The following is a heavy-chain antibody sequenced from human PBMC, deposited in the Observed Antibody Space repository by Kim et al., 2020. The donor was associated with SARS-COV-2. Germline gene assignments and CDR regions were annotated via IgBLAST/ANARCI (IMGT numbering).Heavy chain of an antibody. CDR3: ARGQNYSPLDY. J-gene: IGHJ4*02. V-gene: IGHV3-48*03. D-gene: IGHD6-13*01. CDR1: GFTFSSYE. CDR2: IIGSGTTI. Sequence: GGSLRLSCAASGFTFSSYEMNWVRQAPGKGLEWVSYIIGSGTTIYYADSVRGRFTISRDNDKNSLYLQMNSLRAEDTAGYYCARGQNYSPLDYWGQGTLV.